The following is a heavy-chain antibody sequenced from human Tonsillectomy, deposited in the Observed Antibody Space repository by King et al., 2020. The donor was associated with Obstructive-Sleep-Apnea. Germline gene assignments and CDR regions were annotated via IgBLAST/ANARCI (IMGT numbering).Heavy chain of an antibody. Sequence: VQLVESGGGLVKPGGSLRLSCAASGFTFSNAWMSWVRQAPGKGLEWVGRIKSKTDGGTTDYAAPVKGRFTISRDDSKNTRYLQMNSLKTEDTAVYYCTTPGGRSFIGYYYYGMDVWGQGTTVTVSS. V-gene: IGHV3-15*01. J-gene: IGHJ6*02. D-gene: IGHD3-16*02. CDR3: TTPGGRSFIGYYYYGMDV. CDR2: IKSKTDGGTT. CDR1: GFTFSNAW.